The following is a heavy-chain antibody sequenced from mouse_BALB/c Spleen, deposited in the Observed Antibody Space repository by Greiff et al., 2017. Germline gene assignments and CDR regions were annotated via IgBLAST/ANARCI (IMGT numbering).Heavy chain of an antibody. J-gene: IGHJ2*01. V-gene: IGHV3-2*02. CDR1: GYSITSDYA. CDR2: ISYSGST. Sequence: EVKLLDSGPGLVKPSQSLSLTCTVTGYSITSDYAWNWIRQFPGNKLEWMGYISYSGSTSYNPSLKSRISITRDTSKNQFFLQLNSVTTEDTATYYCASLGDGYLDYWGQGTTLTVSS. D-gene: IGHD2-3*01. CDR3: ASLGDGYLDY.